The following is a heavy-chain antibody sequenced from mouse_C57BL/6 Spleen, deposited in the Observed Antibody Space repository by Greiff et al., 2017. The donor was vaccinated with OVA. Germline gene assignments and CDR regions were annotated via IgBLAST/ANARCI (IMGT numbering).Heavy chain of an antibody. CDR1: GYSFTDYN. Sequence: VQLQQSGPELVKPGASVKISCKASGYSFTDYNMNWVKQSKGKSLEWIGVVNPNYGTTSYNKKFKGKATLTVDQSSSTAYMQLNSLTSEDSAVYYCARENYYDYDGFAYWGQGTLVTVSA. D-gene: IGHD2-4*01. V-gene: IGHV1-39*01. J-gene: IGHJ3*01. CDR2: VNPNYGTT. CDR3: ARENYYDYDGFAY.